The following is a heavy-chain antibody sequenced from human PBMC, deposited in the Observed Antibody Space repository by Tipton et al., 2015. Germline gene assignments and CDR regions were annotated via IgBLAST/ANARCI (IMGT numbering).Heavy chain of an antibody. Sequence: TLSLTCTVSGSSFTPYYWSWIRQPPGKGLEWIGEIYHDGGTDCNPSLKSRVTISVDTSKNRFSLNLRSVTAADTAVYFCAKTHGAYDWYLDHWGQGTLVTVSS. CDR3: AKTHGAYDWYLDH. D-gene: IGHD5-12*01. CDR1: GSSFTPYY. CDR2: IYHDGGT. V-gene: IGHV4-34*01. J-gene: IGHJ4*02.